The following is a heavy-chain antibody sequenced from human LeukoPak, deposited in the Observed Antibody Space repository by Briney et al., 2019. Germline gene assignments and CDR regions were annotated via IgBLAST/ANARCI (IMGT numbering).Heavy chain of an antibody. CDR3: AKVMKGSERLTMVRGVIIKTAGLYYMDV. V-gene: IGHV3-66*02. Sequence: TGGSLRLSCAASGFIVSSNYISWVRQAPGKGLEWVSVIYSGGSTYYADSVKGRFTISRDNSKNTLYLQMNSLRAEDTAVYYCAKVMKGSERLTMVRGVIIKTAGLYYMDVWGKGTTVTVSS. CDR2: IYSGGST. J-gene: IGHJ6*03. CDR1: GFIVSSNY. D-gene: IGHD3-10*01.